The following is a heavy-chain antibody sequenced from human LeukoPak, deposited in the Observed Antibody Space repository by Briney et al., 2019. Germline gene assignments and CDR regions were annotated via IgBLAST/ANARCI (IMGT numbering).Heavy chain of an antibody. CDR1: GGSISSSSYY. V-gene: IGHV4-39*07. D-gene: IGHD6-13*01. Sequence: PSETLSLTCTVSGGSISSSSYYWGWIRQPPGKGLEWIGSIYYSGSTYYNPSLKSRVTISVDTSKNQFSLKLSSVTAADTAVYYCARAGQQLVLDYFDYWGQGTLVTVSS. CDR2: IYYSGST. CDR3: ARAGQQLVLDYFDY. J-gene: IGHJ4*02.